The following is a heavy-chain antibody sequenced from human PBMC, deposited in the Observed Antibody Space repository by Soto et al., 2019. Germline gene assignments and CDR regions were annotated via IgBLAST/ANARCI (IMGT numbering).Heavy chain of an antibody. J-gene: IGHJ4*02. Sequence: SETLSLTCAVYGVSFSGYYWTWIRQPPGTGLEWIGEINHSGSTNYNPSLKSRVTISVDTSKNQFSLKLTSVTAADTAVYYCAREKIPALFDYWGQETRVTFS. V-gene: IGHV4-34*01. CDR1: GVSFSGYY. CDR2: INHSGST. CDR3: AREKIPALFDY. D-gene: IGHD2-21*01.